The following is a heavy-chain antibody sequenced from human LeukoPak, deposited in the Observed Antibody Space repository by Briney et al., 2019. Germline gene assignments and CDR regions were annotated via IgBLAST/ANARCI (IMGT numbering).Heavy chain of an antibody. J-gene: IGHJ4*02. CDR1: GGSFSGYY. CDR3: ARAGYDYVWGSYRYSYYDY. Sequence: SETLSLTCAVYGGSFSGYYWSWIRQPPGKGLEWIGEINHSGSTNYNPSLKSRVTILVDTSKNQFSLKLSSVTAADTAVYYCARAGYDYVWGSYRYSYYDYWGQGTLVTVSS. V-gene: IGHV4-34*01. CDR2: INHSGST. D-gene: IGHD3-16*02.